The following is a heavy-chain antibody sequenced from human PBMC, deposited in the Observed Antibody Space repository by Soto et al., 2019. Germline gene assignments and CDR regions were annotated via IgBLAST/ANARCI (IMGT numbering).Heavy chain of an antibody. Sequence: QVQLVQSGVEVEKPGASVKVSCKASGYTFTSYGISWVRQAPGQGLEWMGWISAYNGNTNYAQKFQGRVTMTTDTSTSTAYMELRSRRSDDTAVYYCARDVPTVTTGGPDYWGQGTLVTVSS. D-gene: IGHD4-17*01. J-gene: IGHJ4*02. CDR1: GYTFTSYG. V-gene: IGHV1-18*01. CDR2: ISAYNGNT. CDR3: ARDVPTVTTGGPDY.